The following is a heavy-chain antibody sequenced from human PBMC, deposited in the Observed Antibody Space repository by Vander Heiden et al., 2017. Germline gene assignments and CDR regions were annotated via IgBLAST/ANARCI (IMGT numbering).Heavy chain of an antibody. CDR1: GFTFSSYW. V-gene: IGHV3-7*01. D-gene: IGHD5-18*01. CDR2: IKQDGSEK. Sequence: EVQLVESGGGLVQPGGSLRLSCAASGFTFSSYWRSWVRQAPGKGLEWVANIKQDGSEKYYVDSVKGRFTISRDNAKNSLYLQMNSLRAEDTAVYYCARDGQGGYSYGPRWFDPWGQGTLVTVSS. J-gene: IGHJ5*02. CDR3: ARDGQGGYSYGPRWFDP.